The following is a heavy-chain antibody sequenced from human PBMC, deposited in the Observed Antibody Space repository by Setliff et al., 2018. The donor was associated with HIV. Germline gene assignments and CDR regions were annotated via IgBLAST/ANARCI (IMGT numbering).Heavy chain of an antibody. J-gene: IGHJ3*02. Sequence: PGGSLRLSCAASGFTFSDYYMSWIRQAPGKGLEWVSYITGSSSYTNYADSVKGRFTISRDNSKNTFYVQMNSLRAEDTAIYFCAKDAGVTRSQSFDMWGQGTMVTVSS. CDR1: GFTFSDYY. CDR3: AKDAGVTRSQSFDM. V-gene: IGHV3-11*05. CDR2: ITGSSSYT. D-gene: IGHD2-8*01.